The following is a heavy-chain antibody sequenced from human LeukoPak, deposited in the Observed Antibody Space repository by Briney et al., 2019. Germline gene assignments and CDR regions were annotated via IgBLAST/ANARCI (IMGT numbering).Heavy chain of an antibody. D-gene: IGHD3-10*01. Sequence: SVKVSCKASGGTFSSYAISWVRQAPGQGLEWMGGIIPIFGTANYAQKFQGRVTITADESTSTAYMELSSLRSEDTAVYYCARGGGDGSGSSEFDYWGQGTLVTVSS. CDR2: IIPIFGTA. CDR3: ARGGGDGSGSSEFDY. V-gene: IGHV1-69*13. CDR1: GGTFSSYA. J-gene: IGHJ4*02.